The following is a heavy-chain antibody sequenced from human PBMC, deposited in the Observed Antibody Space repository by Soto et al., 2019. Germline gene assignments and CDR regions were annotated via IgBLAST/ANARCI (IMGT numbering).Heavy chain of an antibody. CDR2: IIPIFGTA. D-gene: IGHD3-10*01. CDR3: ARATFGSGSYYAPTNYYYYGMDV. Sequence: SVKVSCKASGGTFSSYAVSWVRQAPGQGLEWMGGIIPIFGTANYAQKFQGRVTITADESTSTAYMELSSLRSEDTAVYYCARATFGSGSYYAPTNYYYYGMDVWGQGTTVTVSS. V-gene: IGHV1-69*13. J-gene: IGHJ6*02. CDR1: GGTFSSYA.